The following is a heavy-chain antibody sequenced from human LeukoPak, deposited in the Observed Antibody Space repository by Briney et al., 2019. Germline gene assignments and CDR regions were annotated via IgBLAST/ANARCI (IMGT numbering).Heavy chain of an antibody. Sequence: SAPTLVNPTQTLTLTCNFPGFSLSNSGVRVGWIRQPPGKALEWLALFYWDDDKRNSPSLKSRLTITKDTSKSQMALTRTNMDPVDTATYYCAHRLRSPSQRAATSFDYWGQGTLVTVSS. CDR2: FYWDDDK. CDR1: GFSLSNSGVR. J-gene: IGHJ4*02. V-gene: IGHV2-5*02. CDR3: AHRLRSPSQRAATSFDY. D-gene: IGHD6-25*01.